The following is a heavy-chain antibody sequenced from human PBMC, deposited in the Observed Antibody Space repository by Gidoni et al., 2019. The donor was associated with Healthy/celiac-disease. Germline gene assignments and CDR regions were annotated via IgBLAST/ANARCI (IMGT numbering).Heavy chain of an antibody. D-gene: IGHD3-10*01. CDR1: GGPFSGSY. CDR3: ARGDYYGSGSYGQY. J-gene: IGHJ4*02. CDR2: INHSGST. Sequence: QVQLQQWGAGLLKPSETLSLTCAVYGGPFSGSYWSWIRQPPGKGLEWSGEINHSGSTNYNPSLKSRVTISVDTSKNQFSLKLSSVTAADTAVYYCARGDYYGSGSYGQYWGQGTLVTVSS. V-gene: IGHV4-34*01.